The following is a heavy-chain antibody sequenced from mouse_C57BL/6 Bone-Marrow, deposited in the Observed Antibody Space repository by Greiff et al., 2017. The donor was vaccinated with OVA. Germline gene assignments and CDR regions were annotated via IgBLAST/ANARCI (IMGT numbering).Heavy chain of an antibody. J-gene: IGHJ4*01. Sequence: EVHLVESGPGMVKPSQSLSLTCTVTGYSITSGYDWHWIRHFPGNKLEWMGYIRYSGSTNYNPSLKSRISITHDTSKNHFFLKLESVTTEDTATYYCARGRWLRDPGDYWGQGTSVTVSS. D-gene: IGHD2-2*01. CDR3: ARGRWLRDPGDY. V-gene: IGHV3-1*01. CDR1: GYSITSGYD. CDR2: IRYSGST.